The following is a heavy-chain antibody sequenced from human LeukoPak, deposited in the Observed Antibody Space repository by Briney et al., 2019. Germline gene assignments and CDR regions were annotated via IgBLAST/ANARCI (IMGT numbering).Heavy chain of an antibody. CDR2: ISGSGGRT. CDR1: GFTFSSYA. CDR3: ARDPSITMVRGFIGWFDP. J-gene: IGHJ5*02. V-gene: IGHV3-23*01. Sequence: GGSLRLSCVASGFTFSSYAMSWVRQVPGKGLEWVSSISGSGGRTHYADSVKGRFTISRDNAKNSLYLQMNSLRAEDTAVYYCARDPSITMVRGFIGWFDPWGQGTLVTVSS. D-gene: IGHD3-10*01.